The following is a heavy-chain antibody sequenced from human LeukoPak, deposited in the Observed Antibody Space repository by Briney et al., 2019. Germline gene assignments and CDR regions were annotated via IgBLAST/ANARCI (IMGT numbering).Heavy chain of an antibody. Sequence: GGSLRLSCAASGFTFSSYWMSWVRQAPGKGLVWVSRIKGDGSHTIYADSVKGRFTISRDNAKNTLYLQMNSLRAEDTAVYYCIRDNDAWAFDIWGQGTMVTVSS. D-gene: IGHD1-1*01. V-gene: IGHV3-74*01. CDR1: GFTFSSYW. CDR3: IRDNDAWAFDI. CDR2: IKGDGSHT. J-gene: IGHJ3*02.